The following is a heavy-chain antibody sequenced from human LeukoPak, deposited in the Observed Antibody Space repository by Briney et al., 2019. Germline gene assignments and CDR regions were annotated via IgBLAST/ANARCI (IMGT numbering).Heavy chain of an antibody. J-gene: IGHJ3*02. CDR2: IYYSGST. D-gene: IGHD5-12*01. CDR1: GGSISSYY. Sequence: SETLSLTCTVSGGSISSYYWSWIRQPPGKGLEGIGYIYYSGSTNYNPSLKSRVTISVDTSKNQFSLKLSSVTAADTAVYYCAREPLYSGYVRDGAFDIWGQGTMVTVSS. CDR3: AREPLYSGYVRDGAFDI. V-gene: IGHV4-59*01.